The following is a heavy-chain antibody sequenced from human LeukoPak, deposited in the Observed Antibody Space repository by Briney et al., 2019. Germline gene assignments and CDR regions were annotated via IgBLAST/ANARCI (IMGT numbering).Heavy chain of an antibody. CDR2: INTDTGKP. Sequence: ASVKVSCTASGYTFTTVAISWMRQAPGQRLEWMGWINTDTGKPTYAQGFTGRFVFSLDTSVSTAYLEISSLQTEDSAIYYCARVSGYCSRSSCYPSQWGQGTLVTVSS. D-gene: IGHD2-2*01. J-gene: IGHJ4*02. V-gene: IGHV7-4-1*02. CDR1: GYTFTTVA. CDR3: ARVSGYCSRSSCYPSQ.